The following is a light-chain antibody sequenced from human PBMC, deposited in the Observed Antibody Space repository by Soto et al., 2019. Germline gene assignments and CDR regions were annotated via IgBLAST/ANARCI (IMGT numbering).Light chain of an antibody. Sequence: QSALTQPASVSGSPGQSITISCTGSSSDVGGYNYVSWYQNHPGTAPKLMIYEVSNRPSGVSNRFSGSKSGNTASLTISGLQAEDEADYYCSSYTSSSALVFGGGTKLTGL. CDR2: EVS. CDR3: SSYTSSSALV. V-gene: IGLV2-14*01. J-gene: IGLJ2*01. CDR1: SSDVGGYNY.